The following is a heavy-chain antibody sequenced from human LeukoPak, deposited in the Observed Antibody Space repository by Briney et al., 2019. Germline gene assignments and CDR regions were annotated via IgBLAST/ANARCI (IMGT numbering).Heavy chain of an antibody. CDR2: IKYDGSET. J-gene: IGHJ4*02. D-gene: IGHD3-16*01. Sequence: GGSLRLSCAASGFTFSDYYMNWVRQAPGKGLEWVATIKYDGSETYYVDSVRGRFSISRDNAKNSLYLQMNSLSAEDTAVYYCARDSTLSNYWGQGTLVTVSS. CDR3: ARDSTLSNY. V-gene: IGHV3-7*04. CDR1: GFTFSDYY.